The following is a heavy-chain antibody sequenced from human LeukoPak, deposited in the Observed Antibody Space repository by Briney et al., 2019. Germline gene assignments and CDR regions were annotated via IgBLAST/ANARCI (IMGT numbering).Heavy chain of an antibody. CDR2: IIPILGTA. D-gene: IGHD3-10*01. V-gene: IGHV1-69*13. CDR1: GGTFSRYP. J-gene: IGHJ6*03. Sequence: SVKVSCKASGGTFSRYPISWVRQAPGQGLEWMGGIIPILGTANYAQKFQGRVTITADEPPSTAYMELSSPRSEDTAVYYCATQATYYGSGNQDYYYYYMDVWGIGTTVTVSS. CDR3: ATQATYYGSGNQDYYYYYMDV.